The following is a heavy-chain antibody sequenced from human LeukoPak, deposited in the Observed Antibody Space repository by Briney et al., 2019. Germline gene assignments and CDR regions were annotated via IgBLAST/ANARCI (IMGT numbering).Heavy chain of an antibody. D-gene: IGHD4-23*01. CDR2: IYWNDDE. CDR1: GFSLSTSEVG. J-gene: IGHJ4*02. CDR3: AHIRGGGNSGYFDH. Sequence: SGPTLVKPTQTLTLTCTFSGFSLSTSEVGVGWIRQPPGKALEWLALIYWNDDERYSPSLKSRLTITKDTSKNQVVLTMTNMDPVDTATYYCAHIRGGGNSGYFDHWGPGTLVTVSS. V-gene: IGHV2-5*01.